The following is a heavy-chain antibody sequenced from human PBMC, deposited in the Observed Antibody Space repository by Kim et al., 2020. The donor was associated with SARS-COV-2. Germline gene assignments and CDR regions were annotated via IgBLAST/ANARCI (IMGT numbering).Heavy chain of an antibody. D-gene: IGHD6-19*01. Sequence: DTRYNPSFQGHVTISADKSISTAYLQWSSLKASDTAMYYCAREQWLYAFDIWGQGTMVTVSS. CDR3: AREQWLYAFDI. J-gene: IGHJ3*02. V-gene: IGHV5-51*01. CDR2: DT.